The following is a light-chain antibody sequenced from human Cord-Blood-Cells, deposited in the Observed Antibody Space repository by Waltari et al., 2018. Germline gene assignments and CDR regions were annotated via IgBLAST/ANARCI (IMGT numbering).Light chain of an antibody. CDR3: SSYTSSSTWV. J-gene: IGLJ3*02. CDR1: SSDVGGYNY. CDR2: EVS. Sequence: QSALTQPASVSVSPGPSITISCTGPSSDVGGYNYVSWYQQHPGKAPKLMIYEVSNRPSGVSKRCSGSKSGNTASLTISGLQAEDEADYYCSSYTSSSTWVFGGGTKLTVL. V-gene: IGLV2-14*01.